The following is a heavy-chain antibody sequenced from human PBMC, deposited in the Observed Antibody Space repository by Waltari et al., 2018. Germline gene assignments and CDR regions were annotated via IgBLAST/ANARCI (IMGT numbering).Heavy chain of an antibody. J-gene: IGHJ4*02. CDR2: IIPILGIA. CDR3: ATTPDYGDFYFDY. CDR1: GGTFSSYA. V-gene: IGHV1-69*04. Sequence: QVQLVQSGAEVKKPGSSVKVSCKASGGTFSSYAISWVRPAPGQGLEWMGRIIPILGIANYAQKFQGRVTITADESTSTAYMELSSLRSEDTAVYYCATTPDYGDFYFDYWGQGTLVTVSS. D-gene: IGHD4-17*01.